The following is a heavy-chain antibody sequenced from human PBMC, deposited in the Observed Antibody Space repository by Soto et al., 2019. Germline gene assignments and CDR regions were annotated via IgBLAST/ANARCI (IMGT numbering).Heavy chain of an antibody. CDR3: ARGVDSRGEYGMDV. CDR2: IYYSGST. CDR1: GGSISSGGYY. D-gene: IGHD3-10*01. J-gene: IGHJ6*02. Sequence: ASETLSLTCTVSGGSISSGGYYWSWIRQHPGKGLEWIGYIYYSGSTYYNPSLKSRVTISVDTSKNQFSLKLSSVTAADTAVYYCARGVDSRGEYGMDVWGQGTTVTVSS. V-gene: IGHV4-31*03.